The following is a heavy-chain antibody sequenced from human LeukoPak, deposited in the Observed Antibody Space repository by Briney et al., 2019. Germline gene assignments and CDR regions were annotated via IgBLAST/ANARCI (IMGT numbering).Heavy chain of an antibody. V-gene: IGHV1-2*02. J-gene: IGHJ5*02. CDR3: ARDTYYYDSSGMRFDP. D-gene: IGHD3-22*01. CDR2: INPNSGGT. CDR1: GYTFTGYY. Sequence: ASVKVSCKASGYTFTGYYMHWVRQAPGQGLEWMGWINPNSGGTNYAQKFQGRVTMTRDTSISTAYMELSRLRSDDTAVYYCARDTYYYDSSGMRFDPWGQGTLVTASS.